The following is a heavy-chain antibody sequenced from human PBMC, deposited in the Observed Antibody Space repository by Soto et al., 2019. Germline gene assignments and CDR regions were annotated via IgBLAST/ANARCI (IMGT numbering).Heavy chain of an antibody. V-gene: IGHV3-30*19. Sequence: QVQLVESGGGVVQPGTSLRVSCVGSGFTFRSYVIHWVRQAPGKGLEWVALTSYDGSDKYYDESVRGRITISRDNSRNTVDLQLDSLRLEDTALYYCARWGKTGGLDVWGQGTLVSVSS. D-gene: IGHD3-16*01. J-gene: IGHJ1*01. CDR3: ARWGKTGGLDV. CDR2: TSYDGSDK. CDR1: GFTFRSYV.